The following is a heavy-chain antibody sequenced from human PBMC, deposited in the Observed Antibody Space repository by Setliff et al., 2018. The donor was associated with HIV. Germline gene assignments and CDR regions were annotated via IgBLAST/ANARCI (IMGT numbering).Heavy chain of an antibody. V-gene: IGHV4-38-2*01. CDR3: ARMYSGYDWSPAGARTRYFDY. CDR1: GFSISSRYY. Sequence: ASETLSLTCDVSGFSISSRYYWGWIRQSPGKGLEWIGSIYHSGSTYYNPSLKRRVTISVDTSKNQFSLNLSSVTAADTAVYYCARMYSGYDWSPAGARTRYFDYWGQGTLVTVSS. D-gene: IGHD5-12*01. J-gene: IGHJ4*02. CDR2: IYHSGST.